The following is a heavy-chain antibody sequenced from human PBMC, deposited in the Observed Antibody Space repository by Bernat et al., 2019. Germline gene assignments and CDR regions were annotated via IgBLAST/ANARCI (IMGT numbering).Heavy chain of an antibody. Sequence: QVQLVESGGGVVQPGRSLRLSCAASGFTFSSYGMHWVRQAPGKGLEWVAVIWYDGSNKYYADSVKGRFTISRDNSKNTLYLQMNSLRAEDTAVYYCARDGAYDSSGYYYWGQGTLVTVSS. CDR1: GFTFSSYG. J-gene: IGHJ4*02. D-gene: IGHD3-22*01. CDR3: ARDGAYDSSGYYY. V-gene: IGHV3-33*01. CDR2: IWYDGSNK.